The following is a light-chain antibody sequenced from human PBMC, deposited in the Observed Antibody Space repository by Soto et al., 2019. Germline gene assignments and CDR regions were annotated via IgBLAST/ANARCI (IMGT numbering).Light chain of an antibody. CDR2: QAS. Sequence: DIQMTQSPSTLSASVKDSVTITCRASQTISNWLAWYQQKPGKAPKLLIYQASVLESGVPSRFSGSGSGTEFTLTISSLQPDDFATYYCQQYDSYPWTCGQGTKVEIK. CDR3: QQYDSYPWT. CDR1: QTISNW. J-gene: IGKJ1*01. V-gene: IGKV1-5*03.